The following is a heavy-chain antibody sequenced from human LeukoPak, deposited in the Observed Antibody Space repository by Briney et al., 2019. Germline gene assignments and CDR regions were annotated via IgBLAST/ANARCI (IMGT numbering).Heavy chain of an antibody. CDR1: GGSISSSSYY. Sequence: SETLSLTCTVSGGSISSSSYYWGWIRPPPGKGLEWIGSIYYSGSTYYNPSLKSRVTISVDTSKNQLSLKLSSVTAADTAVYYCASRLRFLEWLSNDYWGQGTLVTVSS. CDR3: ASRLRFLEWLSNDY. CDR2: IYYSGST. V-gene: IGHV4-39*01. J-gene: IGHJ4*02. D-gene: IGHD3-3*01.